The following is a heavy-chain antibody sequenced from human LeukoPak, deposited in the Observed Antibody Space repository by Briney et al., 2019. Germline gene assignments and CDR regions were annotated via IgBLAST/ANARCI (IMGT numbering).Heavy chain of an antibody. CDR3: ARDTGIYPHYAFDI. J-gene: IGHJ3*02. D-gene: IGHD1-26*01. CDR1: GGSISSSSYY. Sequence: SETLSLTCTVSGGSISSSSYYWGWIRQPPGKGLEWIGNIYYSGSTYYNPSLKSRVTISIDTSKNQFSLKLSSVTAADTAVYCCARDTGIYPHYAFDIWGQGTMVTVSS. V-gene: IGHV4-39*07. CDR2: IYYSGST.